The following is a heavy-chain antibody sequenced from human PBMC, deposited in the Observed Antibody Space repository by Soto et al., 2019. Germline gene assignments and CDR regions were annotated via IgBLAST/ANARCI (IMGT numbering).Heavy chain of an antibody. CDR3: AREQRGYSYGLPLSQDAFDI. D-gene: IGHD5-18*01. J-gene: IGHJ3*02. Sequence: PSETLSLTCTFSGVSSSSYDWSWIRQPPGKGLEWIGYIYYSGSTNYNPSLKSRVTISVDTSKNQFSLKLSSVTAADTAVYYCAREQRGYSYGLPLSQDAFDIWGQGTMVTVSS. V-gene: IGHV4-59*01. CDR2: IYYSGST. CDR1: GVSSSSYD.